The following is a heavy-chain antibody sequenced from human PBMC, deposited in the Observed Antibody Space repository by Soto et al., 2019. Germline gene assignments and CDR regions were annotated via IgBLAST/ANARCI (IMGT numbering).Heavy chain of an antibody. CDR3: ASPYMYSSGLYFYGMDV. CDR1: GLTFSSYW. V-gene: IGHV3-74*01. CDR2: INSDGSST. D-gene: IGHD6-19*01. Sequence: EVQLVESGGGLVQPGGALRLSCAACGLTFSSYWMHWVRQAPGKGLVWVSRINSDGSSTSYADSVKGRFTISRDNAKNTVYLQMNSLRAEDTAVYYCASPYMYSSGLYFYGMDVWGQGTTVTVSS. J-gene: IGHJ6*02.